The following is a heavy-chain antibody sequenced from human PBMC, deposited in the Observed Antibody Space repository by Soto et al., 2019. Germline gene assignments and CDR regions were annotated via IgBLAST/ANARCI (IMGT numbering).Heavy chain of an antibody. J-gene: IGHJ4*02. CDR1: GYTFTSYG. CDR3: ARDTSRGEYDY. Sequence: QVQLVQSGAEVKKPGASVKVSCKASGYTFTSYGISWVRQAPGQGLEWMGWINVYNGNTNYAQKLQGSVTMTTDSSTSTAYLDLRSLRSDDTAVYFCARDTSRGEYDYWGQGTRVTVSS. D-gene: IGHD3-10*01. V-gene: IGHV1-18*01. CDR2: INVYNGNT.